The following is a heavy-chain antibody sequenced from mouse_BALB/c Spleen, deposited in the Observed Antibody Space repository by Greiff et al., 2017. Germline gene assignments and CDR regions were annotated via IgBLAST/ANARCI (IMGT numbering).Heavy chain of an antibody. Sequence: QVQLQQPGAELVKPGASVKLSCKASGYTFTSYWMHWVKQRPGQGLEWIGEINPSNGRTNYNEKFKSKATLTVDKSSRTAYMQLSSLTSEDSAVYYCARGSGYVADWGEGTLVTVSA. J-gene: IGHJ3*01. CDR3: ARGSGYVAD. CDR2: INPSNGRT. V-gene: IGHV1S81*02. D-gene: IGHD3-1*01. CDR1: GYTFTSYW.